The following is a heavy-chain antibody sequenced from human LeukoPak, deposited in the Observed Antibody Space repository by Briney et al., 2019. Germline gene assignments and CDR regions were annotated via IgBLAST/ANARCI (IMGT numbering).Heavy chain of an antibody. J-gene: IGHJ4*02. CDR1: GFTFNNYG. CDR3: VRDSYSRDLDY. D-gene: IGHD3-22*01. CDR2: IKEDGSEQ. V-gene: IGHV3-7*01. Sequence: PGGSLRLSCVASGFTFNNYGMHWVRQAPGKGLEWVANIKEDGSEQYYVDSLKGRFTISRDNAKNSLYLQMNSLRAEDTAVYYCVRDSYSRDLDYWGQGTLVTVSS.